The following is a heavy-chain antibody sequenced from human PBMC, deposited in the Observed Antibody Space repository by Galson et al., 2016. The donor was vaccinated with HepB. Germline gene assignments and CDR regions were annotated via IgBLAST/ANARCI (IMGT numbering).Heavy chain of an antibody. D-gene: IGHD3-10*01. V-gene: IGHV6-1*01. J-gene: IGHJ6*02. CDR1: GDSVYNNGAA. Sequence: CAISGDSVYNNGAAWVWIRQSPSRGLEWLGRTFYRSTWENHYAGSVKNRITISPDTSRNQFSLHLNSVTPEDTAVYYCARAIMLGRGVDAWGQGTTVTVSS. CDR2: TFYRSTWEN. CDR3: ARAIMLGRGVDA.